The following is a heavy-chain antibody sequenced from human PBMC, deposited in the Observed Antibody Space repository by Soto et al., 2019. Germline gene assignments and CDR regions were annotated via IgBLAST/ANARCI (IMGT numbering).Heavy chain of an antibody. V-gene: IGHV4-31*03. J-gene: IGHJ4*02. CDR1: GGSISSNGFY. Sequence: QVQLQESGPGLVKPSLTLSLTCTVSGGSISSNGFYWSWIRQHPGKGLEWIGYIYYTGNTYYNPSLKSRLSISVDTSKDQFSRKLSSVTAADTAVYYCARGTGGSYFGYWGQGTLVTVSS. CDR3: ARGTGGSYFGY. D-gene: IGHD1-1*01. CDR2: IYYTGNT.